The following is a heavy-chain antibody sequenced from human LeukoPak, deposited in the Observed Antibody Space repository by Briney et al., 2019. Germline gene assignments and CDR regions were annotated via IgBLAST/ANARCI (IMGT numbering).Heavy chain of an antibody. CDR2: IYYSGST. J-gene: IGHJ4*02. CDR1: GGSINSYY. V-gene: IGHV4-59*01. Sequence: SETLSLTCTVSGGSINSYYWSWIRQPPGKGLEWIGYIYYSGSTNYNPSLKSRVTISVDTSKNQFSLKLSSVTAADTAVYYCARVESSGWYFYFDYWGQGTLVTVSS. CDR3: ARVESSGWYFYFDY. D-gene: IGHD6-19*01.